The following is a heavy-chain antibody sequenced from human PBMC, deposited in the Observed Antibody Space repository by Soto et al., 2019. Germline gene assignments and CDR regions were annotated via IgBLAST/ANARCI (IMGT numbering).Heavy chain of an antibody. Sequence: GGSLRLSCAASGFIFSNAWINWVRQAPGKGLEWVGRVKSKTDGGTTDFAAPVKGRFAISRDDSKNMVYLQMNSLRAEDTAVYYCAKDKEPFYYDFWSGYPRDDAFDIWGQGTMVTVSS. CDR3: AKDKEPFYYDFWSGYPRDDAFDI. CDR1: GFIFSNAW. J-gene: IGHJ3*02. D-gene: IGHD3-3*01. V-gene: IGHV3-15*07. CDR2: VKSKTDGGTT.